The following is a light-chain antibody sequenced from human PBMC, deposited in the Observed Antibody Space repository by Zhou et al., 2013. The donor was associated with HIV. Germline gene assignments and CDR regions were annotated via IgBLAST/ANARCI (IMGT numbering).Light chain of an antibody. J-gene: IGKJ4*01. Sequence: DIQMTQSPSTLSASVGDRVTITCRASQSISSWLAWYQQRPGKAPKLLIYKVSNLESGVPSRFSGSGSGTEFTLTISSLQPDDFATYYCQQYKSFPLTFGGGTKVEIK. CDR1: QSISSW. CDR2: KVS. CDR3: QQYKSFPLT. V-gene: IGKV1-5*03.